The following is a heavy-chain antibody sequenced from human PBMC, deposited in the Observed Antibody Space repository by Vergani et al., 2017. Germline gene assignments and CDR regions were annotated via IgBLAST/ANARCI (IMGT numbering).Heavy chain of an antibody. J-gene: IGHJ6*03. V-gene: IGHV4-34*01. D-gene: IGHD6-13*01. Sequence: QVQLQQWGAGLLKPSETLSLTCAVYGGSFSGYYWSWIRQPPGKGLEWIGEINHSGSTNYNPSLKSRVTISVDTSKNQFSRKLSSVTAADTAVYYCARGKQLGLWYYYXMDVWGKGTTVTVSS. CDR1: GGSFSGYY. CDR2: INHSGST. CDR3: ARGKQLGLWYYYXMDV.